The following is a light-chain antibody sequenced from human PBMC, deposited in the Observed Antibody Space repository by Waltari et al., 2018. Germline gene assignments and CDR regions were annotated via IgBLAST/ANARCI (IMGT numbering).Light chain of an antibody. CDR1: NRDIGGFNY. Sequence: QAALTQSPPVSGSPGQSVTISCTGTNRDIGGFNYVPWYQQYPGKAPKLMIYDVTKRPSGVSDRFSGSKSGNTASLTISGLQAEDEADYYCSSYGGSNTYVFGGGTQLTVL. V-gene: IGLV2-8*01. CDR3: SSYGGSNTYV. J-gene: IGLJ7*01. CDR2: DVT.